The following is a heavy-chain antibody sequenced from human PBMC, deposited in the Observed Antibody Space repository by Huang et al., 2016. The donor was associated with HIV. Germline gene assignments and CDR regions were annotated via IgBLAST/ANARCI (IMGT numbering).Heavy chain of an antibody. CDR2: VDPEDGET. CDR3: ATRRDRWERYVDTAVQFDY. V-gene: IGHV1-24*01. CDR1: GYPLPELS. D-gene: IGHD5-18*01. Sequence: QVQLVQSGTEVKRSGASVKVSCKVSGYPLPELSMHWVRQAPGKGLEWMGGVDPEDGETIYEQKFQGRITMTEDTSTDTAYMELSSLRSEDTAVYYCATRRDRWERYVDTAVQFDYWGQGTLVTVSS. J-gene: IGHJ4*02.